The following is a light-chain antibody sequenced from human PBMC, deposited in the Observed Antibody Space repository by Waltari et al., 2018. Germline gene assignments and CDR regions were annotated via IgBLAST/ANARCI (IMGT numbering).Light chain of an antibody. CDR1: ISDVGAYDY. Sequence: SALTQPASVSGSPGQSVTISCTGTISDVGAYDYVSWYQQHPDKAPKLIISDVTNRPSGVSTRFSGSKSDITASLTISGLQAEDEADYYCSSYTSSSTYVFGSGTRVTVL. CDR2: DVT. J-gene: IGLJ1*01. V-gene: IGLV2-14*03. CDR3: SSYTSSSTYV.